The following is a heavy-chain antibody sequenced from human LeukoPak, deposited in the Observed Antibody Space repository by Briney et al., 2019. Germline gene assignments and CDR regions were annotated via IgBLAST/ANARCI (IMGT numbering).Heavy chain of an antibody. CDR1: GFIFSSYG. J-gene: IGHJ6*03. CDR3: ARDFSPYYYYYMDV. CDR2: IRYDGSRK. D-gene: IGHD2/OR15-2a*01. V-gene: IGHV3-30*02. Sequence: GGSLRLSCAASGFIFSSYGMHWVRQAPDKGLEWVAFIRYDGSRKYYADSVKGRFTISRDNSKNTLYLQMNSLRAEDTAVYYCARDFSPYYYYYMDVWGKGTTVTVSS.